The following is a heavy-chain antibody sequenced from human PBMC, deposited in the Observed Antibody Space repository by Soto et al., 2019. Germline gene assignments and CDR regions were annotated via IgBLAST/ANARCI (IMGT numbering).Heavy chain of an antibody. V-gene: IGHV3-30-3*01. D-gene: IGHD3-22*01. CDR1: GLTFSSYD. Sequence: WGSLRLSCSDSGLTFSSYDLHWVRQAPGKGLEWMGVISYDGINKYYAALEKGRFIFSSDTYKKTLLLRMTSLSTDDTVVYCCARDGGYPLILYFLDYWGQGTLVTVSS. CDR3: ARDGGYPLILYFLDY. CDR2: ISYDGINK. J-gene: IGHJ4*01.